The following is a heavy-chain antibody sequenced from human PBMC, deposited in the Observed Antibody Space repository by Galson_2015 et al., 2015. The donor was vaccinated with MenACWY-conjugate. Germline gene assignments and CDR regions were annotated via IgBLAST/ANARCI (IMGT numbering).Heavy chain of an antibody. CDR3: AREYWAAERRSTTSCYAQNAGYCRGGSCPCYDSLCTDV. D-gene: IGHD2-15*01. CDR1: GLIVSSSY. CDR2: VYSDGDI. J-gene: IGHJ6*04. Sequence: SLRLSCAASGLIVSSSYMSWVRQAPGKGLEWVSDVYSDGDIHYADSVKGRFTIFRDTSKNTLYLQMKSLRVEDTAVYFCAREYWAAERRSTTSCYAQNAGYCRGGSCPCYDSLCTDVPGERTTVAVSS. V-gene: IGHV3-53*01.